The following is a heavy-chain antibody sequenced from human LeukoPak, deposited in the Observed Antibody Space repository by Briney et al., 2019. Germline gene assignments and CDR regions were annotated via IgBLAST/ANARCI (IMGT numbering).Heavy chain of an antibody. CDR1: GGSISRGGYY. J-gene: IGHJ5*02. D-gene: IGHD3-10*01. V-gene: IGHV4-31*03. CDR3: ARGRFPNWFDP. Sequence: PSETLSLTCTVSGGSISRGGYYWSWIRQHPGKGLEWIGYIYYSGSTYYNPSLKSRVTISVDTSKNQFSLKLSSVTAADTAVYYCARGRFPNWFDPWGQGTLVTVSS. CDR2: IYYSGST.